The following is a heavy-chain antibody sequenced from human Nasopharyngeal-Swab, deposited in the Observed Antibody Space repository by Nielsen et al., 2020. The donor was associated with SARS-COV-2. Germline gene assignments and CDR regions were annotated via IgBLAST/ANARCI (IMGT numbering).Heavy chain of an antibody. CDR1: GYPFTGYY. CDR2: INPNSGGT. Sequence: ASVKVSCKASGYPFTGYYMHWVRQAPGQGLEWMGRINPNSGGTNYAQKFQGRVTMTRDTSISTAYMELSRLRSDDTAVYYCSTVTTVYYYGMDVWGQGTTVTVSS. CDR3: STVTTVYYYGMDV. D-gene: IGHD4-17*01. J-gene: IGHJ6*02. V-gene: IGHV1-2*06.